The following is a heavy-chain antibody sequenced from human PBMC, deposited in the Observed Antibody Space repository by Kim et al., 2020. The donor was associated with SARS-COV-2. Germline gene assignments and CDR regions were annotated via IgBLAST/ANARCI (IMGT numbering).Heavy chain of an antibody. V-gene: IGHV4-59*01. CDR1: GGSISSYY. CDR2: IYYSGST. J-gene: IGHJ4*02. CDR3: ARGLVSFDY. D-gene: IGHD2-2*01. Sequence: TLSLTCSVSGGSISSYYWSWIRQPPGKGLEWIGYIYYSGSTNYNPSLKSRVTISVDTSKNQFSLKLSSVTAADTAVYCCARGLVSFDYWGQGTLVTVSS.